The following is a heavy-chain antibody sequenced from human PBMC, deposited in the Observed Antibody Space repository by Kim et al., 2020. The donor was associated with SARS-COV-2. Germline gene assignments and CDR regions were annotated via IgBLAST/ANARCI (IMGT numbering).Heavy chain of an antibody. J-gene: IGHJ4*02. CDR2: IYYSGST. V-gene: IGHV4-31*03. Sequence: TLSLTCTVSGGSISSGGYYWSWIRQHPGKGLEWIGYIYYSGSTYYNPSLKSRVTISVDTSKNQFSLKLSSVTAADTAVYYCARAYATTVTSYYFDYWGQGTLVTVSS. D-gene: IGHD4-17*01. CDR3: ARAYATTVTSYYFDY. CDR1: GGSISSGGYY.